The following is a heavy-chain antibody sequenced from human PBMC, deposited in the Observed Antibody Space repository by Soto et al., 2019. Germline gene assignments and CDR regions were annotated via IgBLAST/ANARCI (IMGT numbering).Heavy chain of an antibody. V-gene: IGHV4-59*01. Sequence: PSETLSLTCTVSGGSISSYYWSWIRQPPGKGLEWIGYIYYSGGTNYNPSLKSRVTISVDTSKNQFSLKLSSVTAADTAVYYCARSSIAARRWFDPWGQGTLVTVSS. CDR3: ARSSIAARRWFDP. J-gene: IGHJ5*02. D-gene: IGHD6-6*01. CDR2: IYYSGGT. CDR1: GGSISSYY.